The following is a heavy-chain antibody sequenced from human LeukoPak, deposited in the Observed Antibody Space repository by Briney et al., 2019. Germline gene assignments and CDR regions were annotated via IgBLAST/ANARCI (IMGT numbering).Heavy chain of an antibody. CDR1: GFTFNKYD. V-gene: IGHV3-23*01. D-gene: IGHD6-19*01. J-gene: IGHJ4*02. CDR2: TSRDGLT. Sequence: GGSLRFSCAASGFTFNKYDMYWIRQAPGKGLECVSVTSRDGLTYYADSVKGRFTISRDNSQNTLSLQMNSLKAEDTAVYYCVKGAVAEEFDHWGQGTLVTVSS. CDR3: VKGAVAEEFDH.